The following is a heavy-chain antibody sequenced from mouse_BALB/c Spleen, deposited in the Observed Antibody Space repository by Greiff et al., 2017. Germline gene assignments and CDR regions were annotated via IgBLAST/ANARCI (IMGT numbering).Heavy chain of an antibody. J-gene: IGHJ4*01. CDR3: AIWNLTYYAMDY. V-gene: IGHV1-77*01. D-gene: IGHD1-1*02. CDR2: IYPGSGNT. CDR1: GYTFTDYY. Sequence: VQLQQSGAELARPGASVKLSCKASGYTFTDYYINWVKQRTGQGLEWIGEIYPGSGNTYYNEKFKGKATLTADKSSSTAYMQLSSLTSEDSAVYFCAIWNLTYYAMDYWGQGTSVTVSS.